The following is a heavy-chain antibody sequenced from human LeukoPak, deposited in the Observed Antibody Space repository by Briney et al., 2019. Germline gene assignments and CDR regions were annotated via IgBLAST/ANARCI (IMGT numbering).Heavy chain of an antibody. CDR2: IYYSGST. CDR3: ARSSSWYEGVAFDI. Sequence: SETLSLTCAVYDGSFSGYYWSWIRQHPGKGLEWIGYIYYSGSTYYNPSLKSRVTISVDTSKNQFSLKLSSVTAADTAVYYCARSSSWYEGVAFDIWGQGTMVTVSS. V-gene: IGHV4-31*11. CDR1: DGSFSGYY. D-gene: IGHD6-13*01. J-gene: IGHJ3*02.